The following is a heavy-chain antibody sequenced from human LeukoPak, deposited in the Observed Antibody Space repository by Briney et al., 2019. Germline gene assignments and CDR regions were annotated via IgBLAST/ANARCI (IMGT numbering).Heavy chain of an antibody. CDR1: GGSISSYY. J-gene: IGHJ4*02. CDR2: IYYSGNT. CDR3: ARAPGGNPTTHYFDY. Sequence: SETLSLTCTVSGGSISSYYWSWIRQPPGKGLEWIGYIYYSGNTNYNPSLKSRVTISVDTSKNQFSLKLTSVTAADTAVYYCARAPGGNPTTHYFDYWGQGALVTVSS. V-gene: IGHV4-59*01. D-gene: IGHD1-14*01.